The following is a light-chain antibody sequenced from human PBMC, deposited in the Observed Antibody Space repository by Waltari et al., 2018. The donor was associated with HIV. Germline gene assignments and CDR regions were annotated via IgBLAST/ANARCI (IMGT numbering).Light chain of an antibody. CDR3: GTWDSSLSAGV. CDR2: DNH. V-gene: IGLV1-51*01. Sequence: QSVLTQPPSVSAAPGQKITISCPGSSSNIGNTYVSWYQQLPGTAPKLLIYDNHKRPSGIPDRFSGSKSGTSATLGITGRQTGDEADYYCGTWDSSLSAGVFGGGTKVTVL. CDR1: SSNIGNTY. J-gene: IGLJ2*01.